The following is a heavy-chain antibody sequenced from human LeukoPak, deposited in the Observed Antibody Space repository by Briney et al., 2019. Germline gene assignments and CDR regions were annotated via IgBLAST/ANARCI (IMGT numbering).Heavy chain of an antibody. CDR1: GYSISSGYY. Sequence: PSETLSLTCTVSGYSISSGYYWGWIRQPPGKGLEWIGSIYHSGSTYYNPSLKSRVTISVDTSKNQFSLKLSSVTAADTAVYYCARDLTMIVVVTARTDYFDYWGQGTLVTVSS. CDR2: IYHSGST. V-gene: IGHV4-38-2*02. D-gene: IGHD3-22*01. J-gene: IGHJ4*02. CDR3: ARDLTMIVVVTARTDYFDY.